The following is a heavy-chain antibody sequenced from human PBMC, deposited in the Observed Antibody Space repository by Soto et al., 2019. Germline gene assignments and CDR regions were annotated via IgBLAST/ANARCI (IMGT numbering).Heavy chain of an antibody. J-gene: IGHJ4*02. V-gene: IGHV1-18*01. CDR3: ASGYCSGGSCSLSDY. Sequence: QVQLVQSGAEVKKPGASVKVSCKASGYTFTSYGISWLRQAPGQGLEWMGWISAYNGNTNYAQKLQGRVTMTTDTSTSTAYMELRSLRSDDTAVYYCASGYCSGGSCSLSDYWGQGTLVTVSS. CDR2: ISAYNGNT. D-gene: IGHD2-15*01. CDR1: GYTFTSYG.